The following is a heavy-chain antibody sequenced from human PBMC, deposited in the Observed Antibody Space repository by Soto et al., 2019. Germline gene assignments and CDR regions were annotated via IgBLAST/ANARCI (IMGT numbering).Heavy chain of an antibody. J-gene: IGHJ6*02. CDR1: GFTFSSYS. CDR2: ISSSSSYI. D-gene: IGHD6-13*01. V-gene: IGHV3-21*01. CDR3: ARDNFGIAAADYYYYGMDV. Sequence: GGSLRLSCAASGFTFSSYSMNWVRQAPGKGLEWVSSISSSSSYIYYADSVKGRFTISRDNAKNSLYLQMNSLRAEDTAVYYCARDNFGIAAADYYYYGMDVWGQGTTVTVSS.